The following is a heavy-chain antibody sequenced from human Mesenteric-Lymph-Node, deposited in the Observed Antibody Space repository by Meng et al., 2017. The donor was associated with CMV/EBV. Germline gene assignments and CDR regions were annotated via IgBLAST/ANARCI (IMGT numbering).Heavy chain of an antibody. Sequence: GESLKISCAASGFTFSSYEMNWVRQAPGKGLEWVSYISSSGSTIYCADSVKGRFTISRDNAKNSLYLQMNSLRAEDTAVYYCTRDGGDYYADYWGQGTLVTVSS. D-gene: IGHD3-10*01. CDR2: ISSSGSTI. CDR3: TRDGGDYYADY. CDR1: GFTFSSYE. V-gene: IGHV3-48*03. J-gene: IGHJ4*02.